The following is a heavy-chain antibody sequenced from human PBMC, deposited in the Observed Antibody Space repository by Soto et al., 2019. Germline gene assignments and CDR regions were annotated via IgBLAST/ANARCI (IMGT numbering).Heavy chain of an antibody. Sequence: GESLKISCKGSGYSFTTYWIAWVRQMPGKGLEWMGIIYPGDSETRYSPSFQGQVTISADKSISTAYLQWISLKASDTAMYYCARRVEYTTREVAFNIWGQGKMVTVSS. CDR1: GYSFTTYW. V-gene: IGHV5-51*01. CDR3: ARRVEYTTREVAFNI. CDR2: IYPGDSET. D-gene: IGHD6-6*01. J-gene: IGHJ3*02.